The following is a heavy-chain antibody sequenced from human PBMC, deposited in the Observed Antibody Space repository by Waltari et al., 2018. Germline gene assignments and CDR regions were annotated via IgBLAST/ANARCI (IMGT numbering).Heavy chain of an antibody. D-gene: IGHD3-9*01. CDR2: ISYSGST. Sequence: QLQLQESGPGLVKPSETLSLTCTVSGGSISSESYYWGWIRQPPGKGLAWIGIISYSGSTYYNPSLKSRVTISVDTSKNQFSLKLSSVTAADTAVYYCARLSDHIVTGYGWFDPWGLGTLVTVSS. J-gene: IGHJ5*02. V-gene: IGHV4-39*01. CDR3: ARLSDHIVTGYGWFDP. CDR1: GGSISSESYY.